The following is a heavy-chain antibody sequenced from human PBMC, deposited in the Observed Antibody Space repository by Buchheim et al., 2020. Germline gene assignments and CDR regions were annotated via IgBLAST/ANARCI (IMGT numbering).Heavy chain of an antibody. D-gene: IGHD5-18*01. J-gene: IGHJ4*02. V-gene: IGHV4-34*01. CDR2: MNHSGNT. Sequence: QVQLQQWGAGLLKTSETLSLTCAVYGGSFSGYSWTWIRQPPGKGLEWIGEMNHSGNTNYSPSLKSRVTMSEDKSKNRFSLKLSSVTAADTAVYYCARGGYSYTFDYWGQGTL. CDR3: ARGGYSYTFDY. CDR1: GGSFSGYS.